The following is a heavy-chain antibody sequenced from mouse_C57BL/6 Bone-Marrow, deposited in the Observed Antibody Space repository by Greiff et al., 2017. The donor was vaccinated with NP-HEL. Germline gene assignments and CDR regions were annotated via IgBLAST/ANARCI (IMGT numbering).Heavy chain of an antibody. CDR1: GFTFSSYG. CDR2: ISSGGSYT. J-gene: IGHJ2*01. Sequence: EVQGVESGGDLVKPGGSLKLSCAASGFTFSSYGMSWVRQTPDKRLEWVATISSGGSYTYYPDSVKGRFSISRDNAKNTLYLQMSSLKSEDTAMYYCARVTLDYWGQGTTLTVSS. V-gene: IGHV5-6*01. D-gene: IGHD2-13*01. CDR3: ARVTLDY.